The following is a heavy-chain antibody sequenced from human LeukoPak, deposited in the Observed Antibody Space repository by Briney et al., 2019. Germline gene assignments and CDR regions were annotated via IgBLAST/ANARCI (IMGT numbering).Heavy chain of an antibody. J-gene: IGHJ5*02. V-gene: IGHV1-46*02. CDR1: GGTFNNYG. D-gene: IGHD5-24*01. CDR2: ISPSGGST. Sequence: ASVKVSCKASGGTFNNYGFSWVRQAPGQGPEWMGVISPSGGSTTYAQKFQGRVTLTRDMSTSTDYLELSSLRSEDTAVYYCARDNSVRDEAWWFNPWGQGTLVTVSS. CDR3: ARDNSVRDEAWWFNP.